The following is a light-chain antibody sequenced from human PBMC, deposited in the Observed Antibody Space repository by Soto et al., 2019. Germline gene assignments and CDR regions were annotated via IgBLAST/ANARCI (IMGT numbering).Light chain of an antibody. J-gene: IGKJ5*01. CDR2: DAS. V-gene: IGKV3-20*01. CDR1: ETVPKSY. CDR3: HQYAWSPLT. Sequence: IVLTQSPGTLSLSPGERATLSCRASETVPKSYLAWCQQRPGQAPRLLIYDASNRATGIPDRFSGSESGTDFTLTISHLEPDDFAVYYCHQYAWSPLTFGQGTRLEIK.